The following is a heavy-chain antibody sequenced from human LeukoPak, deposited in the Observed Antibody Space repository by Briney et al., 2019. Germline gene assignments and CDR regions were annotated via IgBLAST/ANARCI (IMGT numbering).Heavy chain of an antibody. V-gene: IGHV3-30-3*01. CDR1: GFTFSSYA. J-gene: IGHJ5*02. D-gene: IGHD3-10*01. CDR2: ISYDGSNK. CDR3: ARDSSDHGSGTIWWFDP. Sequence: GGSLRLSFAASGFTFSSYAMHWVRQAPGKGLEWVAVISYDGSNKYYADSVKGRFTISRDNSKNTLYLQMNSLRAEDTAVYYCARDSSDHGSGTIWWFDPWGQGTLVTVSS.